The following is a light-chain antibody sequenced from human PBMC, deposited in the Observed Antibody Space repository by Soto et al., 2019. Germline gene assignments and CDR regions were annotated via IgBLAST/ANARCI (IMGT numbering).Light chain of an antibody. Sequence: DIQMTQSPSSVSASVGDSVTITCRASQDISRWLVWYQQRPGKAPKLLFSAASGLQSGVPSRFSGSGSGTDFTLTISSLRPEDFATYYCQQASNLTPLTFGGGTKVEIK. CDR2: AAS. V-gene: IGKV1-12*01. J-gene: IGKJ4*01. CDR3: QQASNLTPLT. CDR1: QDISRW.